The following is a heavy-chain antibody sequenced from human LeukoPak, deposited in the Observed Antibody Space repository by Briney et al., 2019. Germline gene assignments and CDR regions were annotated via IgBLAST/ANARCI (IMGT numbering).Heavy chain of an antibody. CDR1: GFTFSSYS. CDR3: AGATNIAVAGI. Sequence: PGGSLRLSCAASGFTFSSYSMNWVRQAPGKGLEWVSSISSSSYIYYADSVKGRFTISRDNAKNSLYLQMNSLRAEDTAVYYCAGATNIAVAGIWGQGTLVTVSS. D-gene: IGHD6-19*01. J-gene: IGHJ4*02. CDR2: ISSSSYI. V-gene: IGHV3-21*01.